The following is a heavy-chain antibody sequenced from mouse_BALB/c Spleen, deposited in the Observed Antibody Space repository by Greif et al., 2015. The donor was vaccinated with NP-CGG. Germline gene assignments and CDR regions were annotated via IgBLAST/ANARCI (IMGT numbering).Heavy chain of an antibody. V-gene: IGHV1-39*01. CDR3: ARGDYSFYAMDY. J-gene: IGHJ4*01. CDR2: IDPYCGGT. D-gene: IGHD1-1*01. CDR1: GYSFTGYN. Sequence: VQLQQSGPELEKPGASVKISCKASGYSFTGYNMNWVKQSNGKSLEWIGNIDPYCGGTSCNQKFKGKATLTVDKSSSTAYMQLKSLTSEDSAVYYCARGDYSFYAMDYWGQGTSVTVSS.